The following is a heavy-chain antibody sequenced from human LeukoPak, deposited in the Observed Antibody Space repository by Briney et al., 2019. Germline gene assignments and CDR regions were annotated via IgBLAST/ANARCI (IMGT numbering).Heavy chain of an antibody. CDR3: ARVRKAFLGYCSGGSCYADY. D-gene: IGHD2-15*01. CDR1: GGSISSSSYY. Sequence: SETLPLTCTVSGGSISSSSYYWGWIRQPPGKGLEWIGEINHSGSTNYNPSLKSRVTISVDTSKNQFSLKLSSVTAADTAVYYCARVRKAFLGYCSGGSCYADYWGQGTLVTVSS. CDR2: INHSGST. J-gene: IGHJ4*02. V-gene: IGHV4-39*07.